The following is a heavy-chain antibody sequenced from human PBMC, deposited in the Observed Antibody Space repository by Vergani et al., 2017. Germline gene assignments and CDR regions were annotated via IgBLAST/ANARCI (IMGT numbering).Heavy chain of an antibody. Sequence: QVQLVQSGAEVKKPGASVKVSCKASGYTFTSYGISWVRQAPGQGLEWMGWISAYNGNTNYAQKLQGRVTMTTDTSTSTAYMGLRSLRSDDTAVYYCARGVPDYDFWSGYYKVDYYYGMDVWGQGTTVTVSS. CDR2: ISAYNGNT. CDR1: GYTFTSYG. J-gene: IGHJ6*02. V-gene: IGHV1-18*01. CDR3: ARGVPDYDFWSGYYKVDYYYGMDV. D-gene: IGHD3-3*01.